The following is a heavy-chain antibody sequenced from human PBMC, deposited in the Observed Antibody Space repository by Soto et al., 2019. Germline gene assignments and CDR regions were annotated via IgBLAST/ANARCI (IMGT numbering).Heavy chain of an antibody. CDR1: GFTFSTYG. J-gene: IGHJ4*02. Sequence: QVQLVESGGGVVQPGRSLRLSCAASGFTFSTYGMHWVRQGPGKGLEWVAAITYDGSSKYYGDSVKGRFTISRDNAKNKVYLLENSLTAEDTAVYYWAEEVRGSNDYWGQGILVTVSS. V-gene: IGHV3-30*18. CDR2: ITYDGSSK. D-gene: IGHD2-15*01. CDR3: AEEVRGSNDY.